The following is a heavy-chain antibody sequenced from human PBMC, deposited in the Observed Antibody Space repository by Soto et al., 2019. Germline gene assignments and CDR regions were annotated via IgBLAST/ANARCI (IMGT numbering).Heavy chain of an antibody. J-gene: IGHJ6*02. CDR3: AKDRRGHYDSTCYSILRNSVYYYGLDV. Sequence: GGSLRLSCAASGITFRSYGMHWVRQAPGKGLDWVAVISYDGSNKYYADSVKGRFTISRDNSRNTLYLQMNSLRVEDTAVYYCAKDRRGHYDSTCYSILRNSVYYYGLDVWGQGTTVTVSS. D-gene: IGHD3-22*01. CDR2: ISYDGSNK. CDR1: GITFRSYG. V-gene: IGHV3-30*18.